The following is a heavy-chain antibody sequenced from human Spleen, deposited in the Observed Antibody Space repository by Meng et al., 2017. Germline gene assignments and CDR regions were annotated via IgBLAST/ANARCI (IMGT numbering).Heavy chain of an antibody. CDR2: IDPKSGDT. CDR3: ARDEGISVAGKLFGEY. J-gene: IGHJ4*02. V-gene: IGHV1-2*06. Sequence: ASVKVSCKPSGYTFPDYYIHWVRRAPGQGLEWMGRIDPKSGDTHYALKFQGRVTMTGDTSISTAYMELRGLRSDDTAMYYCARDEGISVAGKLFGEYWGQGTLVTVSS. D-gene: IGHD6-19*01. CDR1: GYTFPDYY.